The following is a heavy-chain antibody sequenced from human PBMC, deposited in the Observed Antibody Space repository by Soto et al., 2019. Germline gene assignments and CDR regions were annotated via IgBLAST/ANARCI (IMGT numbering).Heavy chain of an antibody. CDR2: IYYSGST. J-gene: IGHJ6*02. CDR3: AGEHVRGSGSPQYGMDV. Sequence: SETLSLTCTVSGGSISSGGYYWSWIRQHPGKGLEWIGYIYYSGSTYYNPSLKSRVTISVDTSKNQFSLKLSSVTAADTAVYYCAGEHVRGSGSPQYGMDVWGQGTTVTVSS. V-gene: IGHV4-31*03. D-gene: IGHD3-10*01. CDR1: GGSISSGGYY.